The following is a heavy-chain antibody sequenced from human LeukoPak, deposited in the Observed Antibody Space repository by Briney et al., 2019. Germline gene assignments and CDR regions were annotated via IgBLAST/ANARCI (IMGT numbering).Heavy chain of an antibody. CDR1: GGSISSYY. CDR2: IYYSGST. Sequence: SETLSLTCTVSGGSISSYYWSWIRQPPGKGLEWIGYIYYSGSTNYNPSLKSRVTISVDTSKNQFSLKLSSVTAADTAVYYCARGSWGELPHTNWFDPWGQGTLVTVSS. CDR3: ARGSWGELPHTNWFDP. J-gene: IGHJ5*02. V-gene: IGHV4-59*08. D-gene: IGHD1-26*01.